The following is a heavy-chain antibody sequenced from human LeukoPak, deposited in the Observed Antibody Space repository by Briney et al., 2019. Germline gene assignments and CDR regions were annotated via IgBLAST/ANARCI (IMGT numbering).Heavy chain of an antibody. Sequence: GGSLRLSCAASGFTFSSYWMHWVRQAPGKGLVWVSRINSDGSSTSYADSVKGRFTISRDNAKDTLYLQMNSLRAEDTAVYYCARVREPYYYYGMDVWGQGTTVTVSS. CDR3: ARVREPYYYYGMDV. V-gene: IGHV3-74*01. J-gene: IGHJ6*02. CDR1: GFTFSSYW. CDR2: INSDGSST.